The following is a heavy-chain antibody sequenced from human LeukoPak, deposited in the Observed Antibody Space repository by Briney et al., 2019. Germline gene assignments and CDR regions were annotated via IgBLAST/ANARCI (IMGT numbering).Heavy chain of an antibody. CDR1: GFTFSSYW. J-gene: IGHJ4*02. CDR3: AIRRYLAGFDY. V-gene: IGHV3-74*01. D-gene: IGHD2-2*01. CDR2: INSDGSSI. Sequence: PGGSLRLSCAASGFTFSSYWMHWVRQAPGKGLVWVSRINSDGSSISYADSVKGRFTVSRDNAKNTLYLQMNSLRAKDTAVYYCAIRRYLAGFDYWGQGTLVTVSS.